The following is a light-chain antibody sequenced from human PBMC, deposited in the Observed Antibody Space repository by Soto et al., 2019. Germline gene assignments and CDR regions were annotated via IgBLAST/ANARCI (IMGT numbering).Light chain of an antibody. CDR1: SNDVGNYDY. J-gene: IGLJ3*02. CDR3: SSYSGTNAVV. V-gene: IGLV2-8*01. CDR2: DVS. Sequence: QSALTQPSSASGSPGQSVTISCTGTSNDVGNYDYVSWYQQHPGKAPKLLIFDVSYRPSGVPQRFSGSKSGNTASLTVSGLQPEDEADYYCSSYSGTNAVVFGGGTQLTVL.